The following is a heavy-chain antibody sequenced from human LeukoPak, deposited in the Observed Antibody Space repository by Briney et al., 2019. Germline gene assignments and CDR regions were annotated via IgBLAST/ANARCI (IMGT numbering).Heavy chain of an antibody. D-gene: IGHD6-13*01. CDR1: GYTFTGCY. Sequence: GASVKVSCKASGYTFTGCYMHWVRQAPGQGLEWMGWINPSSGGTNYAQKFQGWVTMTRDTSISTAYMELSRLRSDDTAVYYCARDWVAAAGPYYYYYGMDVWGQGTTVTVSS. V-gene: IGHV1-2*04. CDR2: INPSSGGT. J-gene: IGHJ6*02. CDR3: ARDWVAAAGPYYYYYGMDV.